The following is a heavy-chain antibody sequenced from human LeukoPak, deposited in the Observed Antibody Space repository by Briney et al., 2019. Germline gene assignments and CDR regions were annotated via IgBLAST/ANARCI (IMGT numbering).Heavy chain of an antibody. D-gene: IGHD4/OR15-4a*01. CDR2: ISSSGSTI. J-gene: IGHJ3*02. Sequence: PGGSLRLSCAASGFTFSSYEMNWVRQASGKGLEWVSYISSSGSTIYYADSVKGRFTISRDNAKNSLYLQMNSLRAEDTAVYYCARATDYGATYAFDIWGQGTMVTVSS. CDR3: ARATDYGATYAFDI. CDR1: GFTFSSYE. V-gene: IGHV3-48*03.